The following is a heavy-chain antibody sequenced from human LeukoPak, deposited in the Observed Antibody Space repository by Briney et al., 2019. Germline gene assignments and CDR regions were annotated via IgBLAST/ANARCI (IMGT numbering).Heavy chain of an antibody. CDR2: IYYSGST. CDR3: ARDTGNGAFDI. Sequence: SETLSLTCTVSGGSISSYYWSWIRQPPGKGLEWIGYIYYSGSTNYNPSLKSRVTISVDTSKNQFSLQLNSVTPEDTAVYYCARDTGNGAFDIWGQGTMVTVSS. J-gene: IGHJ3*02. CDR1: GGSISSYY. D-gene: IGHD1-1*01. V-gene: IGHV4-59*12.